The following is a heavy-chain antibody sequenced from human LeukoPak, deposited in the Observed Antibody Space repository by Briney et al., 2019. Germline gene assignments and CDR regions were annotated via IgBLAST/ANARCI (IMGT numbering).Heavy chain of an antibody. D-gene: IGHD6-19*01. CDR3: ARTTREFAVAGTF. CDR1: GGTFSSYA. J-gene: IGHJ4*02. CDR2: IIPILGIA. Sequence: ASVKVSCKASGGTFSSYAISWVRQAPGQGLEWMGRIIPILGIANYAQKFQGRVTITADKSTSTAYMELSSLRSEDTAVYYCARTTREFAVAGTFWGQGTLVTVSS. V-gene: IGHV1-69*04.